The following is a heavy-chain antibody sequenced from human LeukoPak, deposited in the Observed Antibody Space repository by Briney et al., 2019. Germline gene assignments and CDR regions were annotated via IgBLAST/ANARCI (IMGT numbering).Heavy chain of an antibody. CDR2: IRSKAYGGTT. V-gene: IGHV3-49*03. Sequence: GGSLRLSCAASGFTFSSYAMSWFRQAPGKGLEWVGFIRSKAYGGTTEYAASVKGRFTISRDDSKSIAYLQMNSLKTEDTAVYYCTRDSAIAVALYWGQGTLVTVSS. J-gene: IGHJ4*02. D-gene: IGHD6-19*01. CDR1: GFTFSSYA. CDR3: TRDSAIAVALY.